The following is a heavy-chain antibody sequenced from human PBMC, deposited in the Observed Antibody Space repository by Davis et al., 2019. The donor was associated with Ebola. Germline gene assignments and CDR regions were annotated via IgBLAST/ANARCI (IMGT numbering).Heavy chain of an antibody. CDR3: AKESTLTLGFEY. CDR2: INHSGST. V-gene: IGHV4-34*01. CDR1: GGSFSHYY. D-gene: IGHD3-16*01. Sequence: MPSETLSLTCAVYGGSFSHYYWNWIRQPPGKGLEWIGEINHSGSTKYNPSLKSRVTISLDTSKNQFSLRLSSVTAADTAVYYCAKESTLTLGFEYWGQGTLVTVSS. J-gene: IGHJ4*02.